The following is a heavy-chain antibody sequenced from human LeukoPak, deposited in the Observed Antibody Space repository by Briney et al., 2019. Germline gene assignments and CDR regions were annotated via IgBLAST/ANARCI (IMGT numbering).Heavy chain of an antibody. D-gene: IGHD1-26*01. CDR3: ARDRRRELLHAFDI. V-gene: IGHV4-59*01. J-gene: IGHJ3*02. CDR2: IDYSGST. CDR1: GGTISSYY. Sequence: KPSETLSLTCTVSGGTISSYYWSWIRQPPGKGLEWIAYIDYSGSTNYNPSLKSRVTISVDASRNQFSLSLSSVTAADTAVYYCARDRRRELLHAFDIWGQGTMVTVSS.